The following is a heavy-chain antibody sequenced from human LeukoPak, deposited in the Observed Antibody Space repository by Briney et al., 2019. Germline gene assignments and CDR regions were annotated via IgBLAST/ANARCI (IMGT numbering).Heavy chain of an antibody. CDR1: GGTFITYA. D-gene: IGHD2-2*02. Sequence: SVKVSCKASGGTFITYAINWVRQAPGQGLEWMGGIIPIFRTPNYTQKFQGRVTITTDESTTTAYMDLTRLTSADTAVYYCAIVSVPAAIEGPFDPFDIWGQGTMVSISS. CDR3: AIVSVPAAIEGPFDPFDI. CDR2: IIPIFRTP. V-gene: IGHV1-69*05. J-gene: IGHJ3*02.